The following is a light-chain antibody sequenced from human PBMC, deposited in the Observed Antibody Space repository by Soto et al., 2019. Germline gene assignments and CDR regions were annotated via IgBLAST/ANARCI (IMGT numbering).Light chain of an antibody. CDR1: SSDVGVYNS. V-gene: IGLV2-8*01. J-gene: IGLJ1*01. CDR2: DVS. CDR3: SSYAGTHIV. Sequence: QSALTQPPSASGSPGQSVTISCTGTSSDVGVYNSVSWYQQHPAQAPKLMIYDVSKRPSGVPDRFSGSESGNTASLTVSGLQAEDEADYYCSSYAGTHIVFGTGTKVTVL.